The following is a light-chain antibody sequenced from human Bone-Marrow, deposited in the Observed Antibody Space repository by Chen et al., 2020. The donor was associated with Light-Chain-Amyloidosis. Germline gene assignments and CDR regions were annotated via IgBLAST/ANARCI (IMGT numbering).Light chain of an antibody. CDR3: QSADSSGTYEVI. CDR1: DLPTKY. V-gene: IGLV3-25*03. CDR2: RDT. Sequence: SYELTQPPSVSVSPGQTARITCSGDDLPTKYAYWYQQKPGQAPFLVIHRDTERPSGISERFSGSSSGTTATLTISGVQAEDEADYHCQSADSSGTYEVIFGGGTKLTVL. J-gene: IGLJ2*01.